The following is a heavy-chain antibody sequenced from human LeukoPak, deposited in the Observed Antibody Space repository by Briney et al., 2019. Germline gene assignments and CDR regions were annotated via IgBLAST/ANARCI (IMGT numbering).Heavy chain of an antibody. CDR3: AKDPLRIAVAGTR. CDR1: GFSFTTYW. J-gene: IGHJ4*02. D-gene: IGHD6-19*01. V-gene: IGHV3-7*03. Sequence: GGSLRLSCAASGFSFTTYWMGWVRQAPGKGLEWVANINQDGTEKYYVDSVKGRFTISRDNAKNSLYLQMNSLRAEDTAVYYCAKDPLRIAVAGTRWGQGTLVTVSS. CDR2: INQDGTEK.